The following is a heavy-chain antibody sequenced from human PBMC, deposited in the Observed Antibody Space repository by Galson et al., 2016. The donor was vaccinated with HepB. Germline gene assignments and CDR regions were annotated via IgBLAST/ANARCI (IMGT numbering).Heavy chain of an antibody. D-gene: IGHD2/OR15-2a*01. V-gene: IGHV1-18*01. CDR3: ARDVQYRFDS. CDR2: ISTYSGNT. J-gene: IGHJ4*02. CDR1: GYTFTTSG. Sequence: SVKVSCKASGYTFTTSGISWVRQAPGQGLEWMGWISTYSGNTKYAQKFQGGLTLTTDSSTTTAYMELRSLRFDDTALYYCARDVQYRFDSWGQGPLVTVS.